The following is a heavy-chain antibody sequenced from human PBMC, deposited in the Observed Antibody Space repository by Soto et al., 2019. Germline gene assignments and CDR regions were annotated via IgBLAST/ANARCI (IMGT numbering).Heavy chain of an antibody. J-gene: IGHJ4*02. D-gene: IGHD6-19*01. V-gene: IGHV3-23*01. Sequence: GGSLRLSCAASGFTFSSYAMSWVRQAPGKGLEWVSAISGSGGSTYYADSVKGRFTISRDNSKNTLYLQMNSLRAEDTAVYYCAKDQGEGIAVAGTDPYWGQGTLVTVSS. CDR1: GFTFSSYA. CDR3: AKDQGEGIAVAGTDPY. CDR2: ISGSGGST.